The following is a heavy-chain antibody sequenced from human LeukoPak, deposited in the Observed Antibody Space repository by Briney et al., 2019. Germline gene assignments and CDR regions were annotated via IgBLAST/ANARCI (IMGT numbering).Heavy chain of an antibody. V-gene: IGHV1-46*01. CDR3: ARILYGDYPSSYYYMDV. CDR2: INPSGGST. J-gene: IGHJ6*03. Sequence: ASVKVSCKASGYTFTSYYMHWVRQAPGQGLEWMGIINPSGGSTSYAQKFQGRVTMTRDTSTSTVYMELSSLRSEDTAVYYCARILYGDYPSSYYYMDVWGKGTTVTVSS. D-gene: IGHD4-17*01. CDR1: GYTFTSYY.